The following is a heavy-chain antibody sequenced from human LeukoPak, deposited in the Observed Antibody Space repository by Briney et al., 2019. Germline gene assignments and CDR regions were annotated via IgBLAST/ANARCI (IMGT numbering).Heavy chain of an antibody. Sequence: PSETLSLTCTVSGGPINYYYWSWIRKPPGEGLEWIGYISNGGTTNYNPSLKSRVTISVDKSKNQLSLKLGSVTAADTAVYHCVRLQPNTGEWAFDIWGQGTLVTVS. D-gene: IGHD1-1*01. J-gene: IGHJ3*02. CDR3: VRLQPNTGEWAFDI. CDR2: ISNGGTT. CDR1: GGPINYYY. V-gene: IGHV4-59*01.